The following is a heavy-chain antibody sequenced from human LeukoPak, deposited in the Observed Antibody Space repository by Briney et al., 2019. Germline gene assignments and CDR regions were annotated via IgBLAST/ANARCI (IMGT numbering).Heavy chain of an antibody. J-gene: IGHJ5*02. D-gene: IGHD3-3*01. CDR1: GGTFSSYA. CDR3: ARGALRFSPFDP. V-gene: IGHV1-69*01. Sequence: SVKVSCKVSGGTFSSYAISWVRQAPGQGLEWMGGIIPIFGTANYAQKFQGRVTITADESTSTAYMELSSLRSEDTAVYYCARGALRFSPFDPWGQGTLVTVSS. CDR2: IIPIFGTA.